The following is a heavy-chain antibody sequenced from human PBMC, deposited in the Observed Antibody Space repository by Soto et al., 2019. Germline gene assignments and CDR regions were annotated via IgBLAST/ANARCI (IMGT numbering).Heavy chain of an antibody. J-gene: IGHJ6*02. CDR2: ISSSSSTI. Sequence: GGSLRLSCAASGFTFSSYSMNWVRQAPGKGLEWVSYISSSSSTIYYADSVKGRFTISRDNAKNSLYLQMNSLRDEDTAVYYCAREGSGWSGGRNYYYYYGMDVWGQGTTVTVSS. D-gene: IGHD6-19*01. CDR1: GFTFSSYS. V-gene: IGHV3-48*02. CDR3: AREGSGWSGGRNYYYYYGMDV.